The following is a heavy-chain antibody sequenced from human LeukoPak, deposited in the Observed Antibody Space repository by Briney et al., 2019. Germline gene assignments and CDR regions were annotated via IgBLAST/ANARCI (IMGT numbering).Heavy chain of an antibody. J-gene: IGHJ4*02. CDR1: GLSLSSDCY. CDR2: IFHSGNT. D-gene: IGHD1-14*01. CDR3: ARDRGSTTIFDY. V-gene: IGHV4-38-2*02. Sequence: SETLSLTCAVSGLSLSSDCYWGWIRQTPGKGLEYIGSIFHSGNTYYNPSLKSRVTISLSTSNNQFSLKLTSVTAADTAVYYCARDRGSTTIFDYWGQGILVTVSS.